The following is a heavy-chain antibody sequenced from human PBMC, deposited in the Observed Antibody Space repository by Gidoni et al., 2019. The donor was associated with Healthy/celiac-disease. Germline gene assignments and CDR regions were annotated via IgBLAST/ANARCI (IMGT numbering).Heavy chain of an antibody. J-gene: IGHJ3*02. D-gene: IGHD3-9*01. CDR1: GFTFGDYA. CDR3: TRDYDILTGYSNDAFDI. Sequence: EVQLVESGGGLVKPGRSLRLSCPASGFTFGDYAMSWFRQAPGKGLEWVGFIRSKAYGGTTEYAASVKGRFTISRDDSKSIAYLQMNSLKTEDTAVYYCTRDYDILTGYSNDAFDIWGQGTMVTVSS. CDR2: IRSKAYGGTT. V-gene: IGHV3-49*05.